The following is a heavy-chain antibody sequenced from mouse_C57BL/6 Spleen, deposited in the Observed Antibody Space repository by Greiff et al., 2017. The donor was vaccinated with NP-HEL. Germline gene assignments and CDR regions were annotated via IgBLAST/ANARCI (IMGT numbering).Heavy chain of an antibody. Sequence: QVQLQQPGAELVKPGASVKLSCKASGYTFTSYWMHWVKQRPGQGLEWIGMIHPNSGSTNYNEKFKSKATLTVDKSSSIAYMQLSSLTSEDSAVYYCARDDYDRDWFAYWGQGTLVTVSA. CDR1: GYTFTSYW. CDR2: IHPNSGST. V-gene: IGHV1-64*01. CDR3: ARDDYDRDWFAY. J-gene: IGHJ3*01. D-gene: IGHD2-4*01.